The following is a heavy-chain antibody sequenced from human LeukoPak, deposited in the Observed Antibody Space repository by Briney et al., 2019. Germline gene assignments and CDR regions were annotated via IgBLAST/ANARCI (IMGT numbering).Heavy chain of an antibody. D-gene: IGHD3-3*01. V-gene: IGHV4-34*01. CDR3: GSRRTAMFGVIKGPSDY. J-gene: IGHJ4*02. CDR1: GGSFSDYY. CDR2: INHSGSP. Sequence: SETLSLTCAVYGGSFSDYYWTWIRQPPGKGLEWLGEINHSGSPNNNPSLKSRVSISFDTSKNQFSLKLTSVTAADTAVYYCGSRRTAMFGVIKGPSDYGGEGTLVTVSS.